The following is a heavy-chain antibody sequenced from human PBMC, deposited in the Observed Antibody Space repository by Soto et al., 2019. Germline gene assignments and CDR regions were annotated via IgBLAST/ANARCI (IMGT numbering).Heavy chain of an antibody. CDR3: ASGPQISASYYDSSVAY. Sequence: QVQLVQSGAEVKKPGSSVKVSCKASGGTFSSYAISWVRQAPGQGLEWMGGIIPIFGTANYAQKFQGRVTITADKSTSTAYMELSSLRSEDTAVYYCASGPQISASYYDSSVAYWGQGTLVTVSS. V-gene: IGHV1-69*06. D-gene: IGHD3-22*01. CDR1: GGTFSSYA. J-gene: IGHJ4*02. CDR2: IIPIFGTA.